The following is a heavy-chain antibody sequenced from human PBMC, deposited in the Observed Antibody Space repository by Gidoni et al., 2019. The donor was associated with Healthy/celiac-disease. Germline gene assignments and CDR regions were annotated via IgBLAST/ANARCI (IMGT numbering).Heavy chain of an antibody. V-gene: IGHV3-66*01. D-gene: IGHD4-17*01. J-gene: IGHJ4*02. Sequence: PASGFTVSSNYMSWVRQAPGKGLEWVTVIYSGGSNYYADSVKGRFTISRDNSKNTLYLQMNSLRAEDTAVYYCARARPYGEFDYWGQGTLVTVSS. CDR3: ARARPYGEFDY. CDR1: GFTVSSNY. CDR2: IYSGGSN.